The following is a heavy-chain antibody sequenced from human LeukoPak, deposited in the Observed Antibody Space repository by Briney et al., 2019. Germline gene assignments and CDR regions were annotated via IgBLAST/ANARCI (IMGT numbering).Heavy chain of an antibody. D-gene: IGHD2-21*01. J-gene: IGHJ4*02. Sequence: SETLSLTCSVSGGSMSSYYWSWIRLSPGKGLEWIGYIYHSGSTDYNSSLKSRVTISGDTSKNQFSLKLNSVTAADTAVYYCARIYSGGKFDYWGRGILVTVSS. CDR3: ARIYSGGKFDY. CDR1: GGSMSSYY. CDR2: IYHSGST. V-gene: IGHV4-59*01.